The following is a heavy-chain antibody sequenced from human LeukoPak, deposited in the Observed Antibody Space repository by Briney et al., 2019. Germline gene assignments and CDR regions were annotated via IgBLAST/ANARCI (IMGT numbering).Heavy chain of an antibody. Sequence: PGGSLRLSCAASGFTFSSYWMHWVRQAPGKGLAWVSRINSDGSSTSYADSVKGRFTISRDNAKNTLYLQMNSLRAEDTAVYYCARDGIAARPPYFDYWGQGTLVTASS. CDR2: INSDGSST. CDR1: GFTFSSYW. CDR3: ARDGIAARPPYFDY. J-gene: IGHJ4*02. D-gene: IGHD6-6*01. V-gene: IGHV3-74*01.